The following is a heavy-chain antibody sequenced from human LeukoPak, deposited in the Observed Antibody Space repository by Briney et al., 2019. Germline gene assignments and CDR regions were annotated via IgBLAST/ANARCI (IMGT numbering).Heavy chain of an antibody. J-gene: IGHJ6*03. CDR3: ARVMSASVWRSYGSYYYYYYMDI. V-gene: IGHV3-7*01. D-gene: IGHD3-16*01. Sequence: GGSLRLSCAASGFTFSSDAMSWVRQAPGKGLEWVANIKQDGSEKYSVDSVKGRFTISKDNAKNSLYMQMNSLRAEDTAVFHCARVMSASVWRSYGSYYYYYYMDIWGKGTTVTIS. CDR2: IKQDGSEK. CDR1: GFTFSSDA.